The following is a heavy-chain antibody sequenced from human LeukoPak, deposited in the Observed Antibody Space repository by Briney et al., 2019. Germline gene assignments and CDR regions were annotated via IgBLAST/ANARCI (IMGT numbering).Heavy chain of an antibody. D-gene: IGHD3-10*01. CDR3: ARMTLYGSGTVH. Sequence: PGGSLRLSCAASGFTFSSYAMSWVRQAPGKGLEYVSGISSNGGSTWYAGSVKGRFTISRDNSKNTVNLQLGSLRIEDTAVYHCARMTLYGSGTVHWGQGILVTVSS. V-gene: IGHV3-64*02. J-gene: IGHJ4*02. CDR1: GFTFSSYA. CDR2: ISSNGGST.